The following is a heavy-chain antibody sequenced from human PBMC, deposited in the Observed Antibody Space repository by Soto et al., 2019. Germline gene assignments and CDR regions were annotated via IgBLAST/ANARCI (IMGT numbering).Heavy chain of an antibody. CDR1: GFTFSSYG. D-gene: IGHD5-12*01. Sequence: QVQLVESGGGVVQPGRSLRLSCAASGFTFSSYGMHWVRQAPGKGLEWVAVISYDGSNKYYADSVKGRFTISRDNSKNTLYLQMNSLRAEDTAVYYCAKDQGRGYSGYHYYYDGMDVWGQGTTVTVSS. J-gene: IGHJ6*02. CDR3: AKDQGRGYSGYHYYYDGMDV. V-gene: IGHV3-30*18. CDR2: ISYDGSNK.